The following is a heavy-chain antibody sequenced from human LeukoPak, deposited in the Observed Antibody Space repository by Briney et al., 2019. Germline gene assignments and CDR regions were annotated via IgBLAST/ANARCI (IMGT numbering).Heavy chain of an antibody. CDR3: ARSVRGVAAAAYGSYFDL. J-gene: IGHJ2*01. Sequence: GGSLRLSCAASGFTFSSYEMNWVRQAPGKGLEWVSYISGSGSAIYYANSVKGRFTISRDNAKNSLYLQMNSLRAEETAVYYCARSVRGVAAAAYGSYFDLWGRGTLVTVSS. V-gene: IGHV3-48*03. D-gene: IGHD6-13*01. CDR1: GFTFSSYE. CDR2: ISGSGSAI.